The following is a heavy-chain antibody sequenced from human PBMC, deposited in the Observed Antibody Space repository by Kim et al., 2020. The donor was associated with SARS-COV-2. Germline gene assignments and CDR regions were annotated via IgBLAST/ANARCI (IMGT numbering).Heavy chain of an antibody. J-gene: IGHJ4*02. CDR3: ASAHGYSSGWGVFDY. Sequence: SETLSLTCTVSGGSVSSGSYYWSWIRQPPGKGLEWIGYIYYSGSTNYNPSLKSRVTISVDTSKNQFSLKLSSVTAADTAVYCCASAHGYSSGWGVFDYWGQGTLVTVSS. CDR1: GGSVSSGSYY. D-gene: IGHD6-19*01. V-gene: IGHV4-61*01. CDR2: IYYSGST.